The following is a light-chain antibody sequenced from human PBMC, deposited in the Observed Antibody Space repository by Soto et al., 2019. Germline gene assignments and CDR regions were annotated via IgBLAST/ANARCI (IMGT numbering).Light chain of an antibody. CDR3: QPATDVPLT. Sequence: DVHMPQSPSSVTASVGDRVTITCRASQDSSTWLAWYQQKPGKAPKVLIFAASNLHGGVPSRFSGSGSGTDITRTISSLQPEDFATYDCQPATDVPLTFGGGTKVEIK. CDR1: QDSSTW. V-gene: IGKV1-12*01. CDR2: AAS. J-gene: IGKJ4*01.